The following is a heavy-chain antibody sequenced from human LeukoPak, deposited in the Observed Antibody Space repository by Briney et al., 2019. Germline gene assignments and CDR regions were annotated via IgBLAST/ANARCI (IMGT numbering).Heavy chain of an antibody. V-gene: IGHV1-18*01. D-gene: IGHD1-7*01. J-gene: IGHJ4*02. CDR3: AGVAGFYWNSDSFDY. Sequence: ASVKVSCKASGYTFTTSGISWVRQAPGQGLEWMGWISAYNGQTNYALKVQDRVTMTIDTSTKTAYMELRSLGSDDTAVYYCAGVAGFYWNSDSFDYWGQGTQVTVSS. CDR1: GYTFTTSG. CDR2: ISAYNGQT.